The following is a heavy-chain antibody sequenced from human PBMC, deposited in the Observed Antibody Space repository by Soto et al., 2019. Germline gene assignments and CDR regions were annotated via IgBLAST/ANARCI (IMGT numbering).Heavy chain of an antibody. V-gene: IGHV4-4*07. CDR2: IYTSGST. J-gene: IGHJ3*02. CDR1: GGSISSYY. CDR3: ASKIGSGYCANGVCYDDAFAI. D-gene: IGHD2-8*01. Sequence: QVQLQESGPGLVKPSETLSLTCTVSGGSISSYYWSWIRQPAGKGLEWIGRIYTSGSTNYNPSLKRRVTMSVDTSKNQFSLKLSSVTAADTAVYYCASKIGSGYCANGVCYDDAFAIWGQGTMVTVSS.